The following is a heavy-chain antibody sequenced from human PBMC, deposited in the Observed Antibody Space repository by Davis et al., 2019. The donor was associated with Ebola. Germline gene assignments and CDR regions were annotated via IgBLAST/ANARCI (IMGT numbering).Heavy chain of an antibody. D-gene: IGHD2-2*01. CDR3: TTQYCSSTSCQFDY. CDR2: IKSKTDGGTT. CDR1: GFTFSSYW. Sequence: PGGSLRLSCAASGFTFSSYWMSWVRQAPGKGLEWVGRIKSKTDGGTTDYAAPVKGRFTISRDDSKNTLYLQMNSLKTEDTAVYYCTTQYCSSTSCQFDYWGQGTLVTVSS. V-gene: IGHV3-15*01. J-gene: IGHJ4*02.